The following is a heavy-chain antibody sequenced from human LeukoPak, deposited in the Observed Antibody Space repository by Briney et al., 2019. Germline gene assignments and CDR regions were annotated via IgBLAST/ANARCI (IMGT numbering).Heavy chain of an antibody. CDR1: GFTFTNYG. J-gene: IGHJ6*03. CDR3: ARDRGFSGGSGSYTYYMDV. CDR2: ISAYNGNT. Sequence: ASVKVSCKASGFTFTNYGISRVRQAPGQGLEWMGWISAYNGNTNYAQKLQGRVTMTTDTSTNTAYMELRSLRSDDTAVYYCARDRGFSGGSGSYTYYMDVWGKGTTVTVSS. D-gene: IGHD3-10*01. V-gene: IGHV1-18*01.